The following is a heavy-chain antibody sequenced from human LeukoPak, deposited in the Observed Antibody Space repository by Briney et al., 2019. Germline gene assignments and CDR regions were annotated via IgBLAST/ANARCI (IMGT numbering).Heavy chain of an antibody. D-gene: IGHD5-12*01. Sequence: GGSPRLSRAASEFTFSSYSMNWVRQAPGKGLEWVSSISSSSSTISYADSVKGRFTISRDNAKNSLYLQMNSLRDEDTAVYYCARERGSGYYSSGFDYWGQGTLVTVSS. CDR3: ARERGSGYYSSGFDY. V-gene: IGHV3-48*02. CDR1: EFTFSSYS. J-gene: IGHJ4*02. CDR2: ISSSSSTI.